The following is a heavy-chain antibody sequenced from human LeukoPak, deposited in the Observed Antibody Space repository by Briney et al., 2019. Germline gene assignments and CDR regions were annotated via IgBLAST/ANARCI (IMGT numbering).Heavy chain of an antibody. CDR3: ARHPYYDSNGSFDY. D-gene: IGHD3-22*01. V-gene: IGHV4-39*01. J-gene: IGHJ4*02. Sequence: PSETLSLTCNVSGGSISSSSYYWGWIRQPPGKGLEWIGSIYYSGSTYYNPSLKSRVTISVDTSKNQFSLKLSSVTAADTAVYYCARHPYYDSNGSFDYWGQGTLVTVSS. CDR2: IYYSGST. CDR1: GGSISSSSYY.